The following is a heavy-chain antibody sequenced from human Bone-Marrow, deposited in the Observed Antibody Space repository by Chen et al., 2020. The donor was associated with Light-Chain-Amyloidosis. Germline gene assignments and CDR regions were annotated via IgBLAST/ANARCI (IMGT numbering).Heavy chain of an antibody. CDR2: ISSRSSYI. CDR3: ARDLMQYQLPWSGYGMDV. D-gene: IGHD2-2*01. V-gene: IGHV3-21*06. CDR1: GFTFSDYS. J-gene: IGHJ6*02. Sequence: EVRVMESGGGLVKPGESLRLSCATSGFTFSDYSMNWARQAPGKGLEWVSSISSRSSYIYYADSVKGRFAISRDNAQSALYLQMTSLTADDTAVYYCARDLMQYQLPWSGYGMDVWGQGTTVTVSS.